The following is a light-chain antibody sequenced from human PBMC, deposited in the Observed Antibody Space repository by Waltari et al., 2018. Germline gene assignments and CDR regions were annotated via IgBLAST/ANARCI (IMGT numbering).Light chain of an antibody. CDR2: DAS. CDR1: NSVGTY. J-gene: IGKJ2*01. CDR3: QQRSSWTPHT. Sequence: EIVLTQSPATLSLSPGETATLSCRASNSVGTYLAWYQQKPGQAPRLLIYDASNRATGIPDRFHGSGSGTDFTLTISSLEPEDFALYYCQQRSSWTPHTFGQGARLEIK. V-gene: IGKV3-11*01.